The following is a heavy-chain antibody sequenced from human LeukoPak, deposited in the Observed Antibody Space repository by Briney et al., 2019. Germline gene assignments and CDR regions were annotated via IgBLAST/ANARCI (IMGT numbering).Heavy chain of an antibody. CDR1: GYTFTGYY. Sequence: ASVKVSCKASGYTFTGYYMHWVRQAPGQGLEWMGWINPNSGGTNYAQKFQGRVTMTRDTPISTAYMELSRLRSDDTAVYYCARNPSITGTTENYYYYYMDVWGKGTTVTVSS. V-gene: IGHV1-2*02. J-gene: IGHJ6*03. CDR2: INPNSGGT. D-gene: IGHD1-7*01. CDR3: ARNPSITGTTENYYYYYMDV.